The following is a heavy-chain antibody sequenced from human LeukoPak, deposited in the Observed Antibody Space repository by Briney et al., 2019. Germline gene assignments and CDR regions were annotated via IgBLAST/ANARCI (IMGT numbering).Heavy chain of an antibody. CDR2: ISDSGDGT. CDR3: AKTAKDSTMKDGGFDH. V-gene: IGHV3-23*01. Sequence: PGGSLRLSCTASGFTFRSYVFSWVRQAPGKGLEWVSAISDSGDGTYYADSVKGRFTISRDNSKNTLYLQMNSLRVEDTAVYYCAKTAKDSTMKDGGFDHWGPGILITVSS. D-gene: IGHD3-22*01. CDR1: GFTFRSYV. J-gene: IGHJ5*02.